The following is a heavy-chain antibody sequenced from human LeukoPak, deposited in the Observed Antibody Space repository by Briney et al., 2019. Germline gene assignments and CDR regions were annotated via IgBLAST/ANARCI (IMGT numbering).Heavy chain of an antibody. CDR2: IWFDGSNK. V-gene: IGHV3-33*06. CDR1: GFAFSTYG. CDR3: AKGLKTAVGPYKGYHYYMDV. D-gene: IGHD5-18*01. J-gene: IGHJ6*03. Sequence: GGSLRLSCAASGFAFSTYGMHWVRQAPGKGLEGVAAIWFDGSNKYYAASVKGRFTISRDNSKNTLSLQVSSLRAEDTAIYYCAKGLKTAVGPYKGYHYYMDVWGKGTTVTVSS.